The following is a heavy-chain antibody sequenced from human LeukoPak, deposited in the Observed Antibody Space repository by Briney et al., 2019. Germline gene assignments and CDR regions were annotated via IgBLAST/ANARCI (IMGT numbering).Heavy chain of an antibody. CDR2: MNPNSGNT. Sequence: ASVKVSCKASGYTFTSYDINWVRQAPGQGLEWMGWMNPNSGNTGYAQKFQGRVTITRNTSISTAYMELSSLRSDDTAVYYCARDQYYDSKGWFDPWGQGTLVTVSS. CDR3: ARDQYYDSKGWFDP. CDR1: GYTFTSYD. J-gene: IGHJ5*02. D-gene: IGHD3-22*01. V-gene: IGHV1-8*03.